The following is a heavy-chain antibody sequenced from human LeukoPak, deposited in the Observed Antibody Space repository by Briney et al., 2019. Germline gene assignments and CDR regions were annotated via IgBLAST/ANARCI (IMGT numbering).Heavy chain of an antibody. CDR3: AKEGGPARPGLDS. J-gene: IGHJ4*02. CDR1: GASMSSHY. CDR2: IYHTGST. D-gene: IGHD6-6*01. Sequence: SETLSLTCTVSGASMSSHYWTWMRQDPGTGLEWIGNIYHTGSTSYNPALESRVTISLGTSNNQFSLKLTSVTAADTAVYYCAKEGGPARPGLDSWGQGTLVTVSS. V-gene: IGHV4-59*11.